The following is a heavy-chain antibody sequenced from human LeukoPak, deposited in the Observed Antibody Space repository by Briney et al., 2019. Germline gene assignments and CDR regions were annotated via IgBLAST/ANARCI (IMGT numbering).Heavy chain of an antibody. J-gene: IGHJ3*02. CDR1: GGSISSGGYY. CDR3: ARGSEWSQSFDI. CDR2: IYYSGST. D-gene: IGHD3-3*01. V-gene: IGHV4-31*03. Sequence: SETLSLTCTVSGGSISSGGYYWSWIRQHPGKGLEWIGYIYYSGSTYYNPSLKSRVTISVDTSKNQFSLKLSSVAAADTAVYYCARGSEWSQSFDIWGQGTMVTVSS.